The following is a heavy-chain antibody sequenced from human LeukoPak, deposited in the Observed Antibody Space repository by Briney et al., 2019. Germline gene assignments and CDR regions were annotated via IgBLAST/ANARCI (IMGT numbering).Heavy chain of an antibody. D-gene: IGHD3-22*01. CDR1: GFSFSSYW. J-gene: IGHJ3*02. CDR2: IKQDGSEK. V-gene: IGHV3-7*01. CDR3: AREGSSYVEGDAFDI. Sequence: QTGGSLRLSCEASGFSFSSYWMSWVRQAPGKGLEWVANIKQDGSEKYYVDSVKGRFTISRDNAKNSLYLQMNSLRAEDTAVYYCAREGSSYVEGDAFDIWGRGTLVTVSS.